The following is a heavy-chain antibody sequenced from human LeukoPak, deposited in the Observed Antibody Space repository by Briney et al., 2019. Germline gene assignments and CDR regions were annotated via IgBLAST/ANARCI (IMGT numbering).Heavy chain of an antibody. D-gene: IGHD3-9*01. J-gene: IGHJ4*02. CDR3: AKGDYDILSGFDY. CDR2: ISWNSGSI. CDR1: GFTFEVYA. V-gene: IGHV3-9*03. Sequence: GGSLRLSCAASGFTFEVYAMYWVRQAPGKGLEWVSGISWNSGSIGYADFVKGRFTISRDNAKNSLYLQMNSLRPEDMALYYCAKGDYDILSGFDYWGQGTLVTVSS.